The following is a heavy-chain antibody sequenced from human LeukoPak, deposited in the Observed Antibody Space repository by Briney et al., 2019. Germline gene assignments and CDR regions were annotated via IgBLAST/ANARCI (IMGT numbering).Heavy chain of an antibody. V-gene: IGHV3-30*01. CDR2: ISYDGSNK. CDR3: AREAGTSFAY. CDR1: GFTFSSYA. J-gene: IGHJ4*02. D-gene: IGHD1-1*01. Sequence: TGGSLRLSCAASGFTFSSYAMHWVRQAPGKGLERVAVISYDGSNKYYADSVKGRFTISRDNSKNTLYLQMNSLRAEDTAVYYCAREAGTSFAYWGQGTLVTVSS.